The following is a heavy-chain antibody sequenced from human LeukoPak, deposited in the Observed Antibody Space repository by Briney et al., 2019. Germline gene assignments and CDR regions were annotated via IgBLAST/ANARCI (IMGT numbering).Heavy chain of an antibody. V-gene: IGHV3-66*01. J-gene: IGHJ4*02. CDR2: IYSGGST. CDR3: ARVDYGDYGFDY. D-gene: IGHD4-17*01. Sequence: PGGSLRLSCAASGFTFSSYAMHWVRQAPGKGLEWVSVIYSGGSTYYADSVKGRFTISRDNSKNTLYLQMNSLRAEDTAVYYCARVDYGDYGFDYWGQGTLVTVSS. CDR1: GFTFSSYA.